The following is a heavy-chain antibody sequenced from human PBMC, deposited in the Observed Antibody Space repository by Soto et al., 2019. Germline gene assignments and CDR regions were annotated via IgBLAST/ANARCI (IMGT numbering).Heavy chain of an antibody. V-gene: IGHV4-38-2*01. CDR1: GHSITSDN. D-gene: IGHD2-21*01. Sequence: PSETLSLTCAVSGHSITSDNWGWIRQPPGMGLEWIGTIYHIGTIYYNPSLKSRVTISVDTSKNQFSLKLSSVTAADTAIYFCARGSTRAHIYDYWGHGTLVTLSS. CDR3: ARGSTRAHIYDY. J-gene: IGHJ4*01. CDR2: IYHIGTI.